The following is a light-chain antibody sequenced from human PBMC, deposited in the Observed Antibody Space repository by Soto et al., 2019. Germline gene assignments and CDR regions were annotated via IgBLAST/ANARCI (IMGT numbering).Light chain of an antibody. CDR1: QSVSSY. CDR3: QRYGSS. Sequence: EIVLTQSPATLSLSPGERATLSCRASQSVSSYLAWYQQKPGQAPRLLIYDASNRATGIPARFSGSGSGTDFTLSISRLEPEDFAVYYCQRYGSSFGQGTKVDIK. J-gene: IGKJ1*01. CDR2: DAS. V-gene: IGKV3-11*01.